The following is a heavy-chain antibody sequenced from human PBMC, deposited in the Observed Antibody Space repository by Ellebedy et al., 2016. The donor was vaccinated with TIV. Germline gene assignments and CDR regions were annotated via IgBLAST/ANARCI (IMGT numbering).Heavy chain of an antibody. J-gene: IGHJ2*01. CDR1: GGTFSSYA. CDR3: ARRYSGYDRYWYFDL. V-gene: IGHV1-18*01. D-gene: IGHD5-12*01. CDR2: ISAYNGNT. Sequence: ASVKVSXKASGGTFSSYAISWVRQAPGQGLEWMGWISAYNGNTNYAQKLQGRVTMTTDTSTSTAYMELSSLRSEGTAVYYCARRYSGYDRYWYFDLWGRGTLVTVSS.